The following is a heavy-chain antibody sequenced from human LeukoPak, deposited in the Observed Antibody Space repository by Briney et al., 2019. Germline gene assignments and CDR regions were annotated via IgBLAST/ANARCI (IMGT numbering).Heavy chain of an antibody. CDR1: SYTFTSYG. J-gene: IGHJ4*02. Sequence: ASVKVSCKASSYTFTSYGVSWVRQAPGQGLEWMGWISAYSGNTNYAQKLQGRVTMTTDTSTSTAYMELRSLRSDDTAVYYCARGISDFWSGYYTDYYFDYWGQGTLVTVSS. CDR3: ARGISDFWSGYYTDYYFDY. V-gene: IGHV1-18*01. D-gene: IGHD3-3*01. CDR2: ISAYSGNT.